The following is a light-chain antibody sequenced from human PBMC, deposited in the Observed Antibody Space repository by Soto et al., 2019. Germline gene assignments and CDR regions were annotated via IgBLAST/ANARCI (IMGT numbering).Light chain of an antibody. J-gene: IGLJ1*01. CDR2: DVT. CDR3: SSYTSSSTPYV. V-gene: IGLV2-14*01. Sequence: QSVLTQPASVSGSPGQSITISCTGTSSDVGGSNYVSWYQQHPGKAPKLMIYDVTNRPSGVSNRFSGSKSGNTASLTISGLQAEDEADYYCSSYTSSSTPYVFGIGTKVTVL. CDR1: SSDVGGSNY.